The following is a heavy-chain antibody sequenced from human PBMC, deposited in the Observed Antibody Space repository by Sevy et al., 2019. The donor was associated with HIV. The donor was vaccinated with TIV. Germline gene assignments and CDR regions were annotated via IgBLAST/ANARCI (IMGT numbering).Heavy chain of an antibody. Sequence: GGSLRLSCAASGLTFSDYYMSWIRQAPGKGLEWISYISSSGTTIYYADSVKGRFTISRDNTKNSLYLQMNYLRAGETAVYYCAGQFGQSLYLYVWGSYRYYWFDPWGQGTLVTVSS. V-gene: IGHV3-11*01. J-gene: IGHJ5*02. CDR1: GLTFSDYY. D-gene: IGHD3-16*02. CDR3: AGQFGQSLYLYVWGSYRYYWFDP. CDR2: ISSSGTTI.